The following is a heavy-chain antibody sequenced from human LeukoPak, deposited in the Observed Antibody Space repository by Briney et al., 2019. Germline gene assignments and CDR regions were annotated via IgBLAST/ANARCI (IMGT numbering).Heavy chain of an antibody. Sequence: GGSLRLSCTASGFTFGDYAMSWVRQAPGKGLEWVGFIRSKAYGGTTEYAASVKGRFNISSDDSKSIAYLQMNSLKTEDTAVYYCTRASEFGEFLFDYWGQGTLVTVSS. CDR2: IRSKAYGGTT. D-gene: IGHD3-10*01. J-gene: IGHJ4*02. CDR3: TRASEFGEFLFDY. CDR1: GFTFGDYA. V-gene: IGHV3-49*04.